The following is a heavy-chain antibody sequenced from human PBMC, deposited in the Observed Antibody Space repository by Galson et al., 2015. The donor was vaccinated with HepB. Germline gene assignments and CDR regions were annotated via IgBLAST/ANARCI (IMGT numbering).Heavy chain of an antibody. J-gene: IGHJ4*02. V-gene: IGHV1-69*13. Sequence: SVKVSCKASGYTFISYGISWVRQAPGQGLEWMGGIIPIFGTANYAQKFQGRVTITADESTSTAYMELSSLRSEDTAVYYCAKRSYDSSGYEFGYWGQGTLVTVSS. CDR3: AKRSYDSSGYEFGY. CDR2: IIPIFGTA. D-gene: IGHD3-22*01. CDR1: GYTFISYG.